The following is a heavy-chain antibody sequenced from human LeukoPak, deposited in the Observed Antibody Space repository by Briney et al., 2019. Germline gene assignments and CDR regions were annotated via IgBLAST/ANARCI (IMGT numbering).Heavy chain of an antibody. V-gene: IGHV3-21*01. J-gene: IGHJ6*03. D-gene: IGHD2-15*01. CDR1: GFTFSSYS. Sequence: GGSLRLSCAASGFTFSSYSMNWVRQAPGKGLEWVSSISSSSSYIYYADSVKGRFTISRDNAKNSLYLQMNSLRAEGTAVYYCTREGRGCSGGSCYYYYYYMDVWGKGTTVTVSS. CDR3: TREGRGCSGGSCYYYYYYMDV. CDR2: ISSSSSYI.